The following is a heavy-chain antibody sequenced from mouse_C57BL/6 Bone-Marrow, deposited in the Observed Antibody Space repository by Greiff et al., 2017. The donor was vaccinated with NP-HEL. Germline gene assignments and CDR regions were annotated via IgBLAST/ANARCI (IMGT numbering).Heavy chain of an antibody. CDR2: ISDGGSYT. CDR1: GFTFSSYA. J-gene: IGHJ3*01. V-gene: IGHV5-4*01. Sequence: EVQVVESGGGLVKPGGSLKLSCAASGFTFSSYAMSWVRQTPEQRLEWVATISDGGSYTYYPDNVKGRFTISRDNAKNNLYLQRSHLKSEDTAMYYWSRSSYYYGSSLGPWFAYWGQGTLVTVSA. CDR3: SRSSYYYGSSLGPWFAY. D-gene: IGHD1-1*01.